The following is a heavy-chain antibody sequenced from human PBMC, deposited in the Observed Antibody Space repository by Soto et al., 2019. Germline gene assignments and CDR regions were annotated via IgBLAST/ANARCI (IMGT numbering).Heavy chain of an antibody. Sequence: ASVKVSCKASGYTFTSYGISWVRQAPGQGLEWMGWISAYNGNTNYAQKLQGRVTMTTDTSTSTAYMELRSLRSDDTAVYYCARDNSYYDSSGYYYYYGMDVWGQGTTVTVSS. CDR1: GYTFTSYG. J-gene: IGHJ6*02. CDR2: ISAYNGNT. D-gene: IGHD3-22*01. V-gene: IGHV1-18*01. CDR3: ARDNSYYDSSGYYYYYGMDV.